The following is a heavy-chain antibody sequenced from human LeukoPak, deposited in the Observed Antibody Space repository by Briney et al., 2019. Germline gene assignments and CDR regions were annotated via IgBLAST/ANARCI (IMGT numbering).Heavy chain of an antibody. CDR3: AKGVFSGSYNYFDY. CDR1: GFTFSSCA. D-gene: IGHD1-26*01. V-gene: IGHV3-23*01. CDR2: ISGSGGST. Sequence: GGSLRLSXTASGFTFSSCAMSWVRQAPGKGLEWVSAISGSGGSTYYADSVKGRFTISRDNSKNTLFLQMNSLRAEDTAAYYCAKGVFSGSYNYFDYWGQGTLVTVSS. J-gene: IGHJ4*02.